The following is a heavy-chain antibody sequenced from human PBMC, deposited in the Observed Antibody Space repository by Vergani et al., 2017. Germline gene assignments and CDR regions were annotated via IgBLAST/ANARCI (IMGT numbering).Heavy chain of an antibody. CDR3: ARGRRKWRYFDY. CDR2: INHSGST. D-gene: IGHD5-12*01. J-gene: IGHJ4*02. V-gene: IGHV4-34*01. CDR1: GGSFSGYY. Sequence: QVQLQQWGAGLLKPSETLSLTCAVYGGSFSGYYWSWIRQPPGKGLEWSGEINHSGSTHYNPSLKSRVTISVDTSKNQFSLKLSSVTAADTAVYYCARGRRKWRYFDYWGQGTLVTVSS.